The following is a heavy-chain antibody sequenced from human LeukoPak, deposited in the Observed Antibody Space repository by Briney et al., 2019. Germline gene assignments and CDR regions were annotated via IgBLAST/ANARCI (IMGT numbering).Heavy chain of an antibody. CDR2: ISSSGSTK. J-gene: IGHJ4*02. CDR3: ARVGEWRWLQLDY. Sequence: PGGSLRLSCAASGFTFSSYEMNWVRQAPGKGLEWVLYISSSGSTKYYTDSVKGRFTISRDNAKNSLYLQMNSLRAEDTAVYYCARVGEWRWLQLDYWGQGTLVTVSS. D-gene: IGHD5-24*01. V-gene: IGHV3-48*03. CDR1: GFTFSSYE.